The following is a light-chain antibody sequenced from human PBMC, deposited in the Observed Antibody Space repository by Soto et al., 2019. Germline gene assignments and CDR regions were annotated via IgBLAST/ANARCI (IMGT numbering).Light chain of an antibody. Sequence: QSVLTQPPSASGTPGQRVTISCSGSSSNIGSNTVNWYQQVPGTAPKLLIYSNNQRPSGVPDRFSGSKSGTSASLAISGLQSEDEADYYCAAWDDSLNGLVFGTGTKLTVL. J-gene: IGLJ1*01. CDR1: SSNIGSNT. V-gene: IGLV1-44*01. CDR2: SNN. CDR3: AAWDDSLNGLV.